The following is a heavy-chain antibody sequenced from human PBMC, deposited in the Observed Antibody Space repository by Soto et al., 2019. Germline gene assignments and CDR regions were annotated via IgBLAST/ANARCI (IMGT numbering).Heavy chain of an antibody. V-gene: IGHV3-48*03. CDR1: GFTFSSFE. CDR2: ISSRDKTI. D-gene: IGHD6-19*01. Sequence: EVKLVESGGGLVQPGGSLRLSCVASGFTFSSFEMNWVRQAPGRGLEWLAYISSRDKTIYYADSVKGRFTISRDNAKNSLYLQMDSLRAEDTAVYYCARGGRIRASGWFDYWGQGTLVTVSS. CDR3: ARGGRIRASGWFDY. J-gene: IGHJ4*02.